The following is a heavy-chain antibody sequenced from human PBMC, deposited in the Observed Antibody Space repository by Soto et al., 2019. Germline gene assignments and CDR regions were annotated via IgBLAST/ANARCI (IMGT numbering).Heavy chain of an antibody. Sequence: EVQLVESGGGLVQPGGSLRLSCAASGFIFDTYWMGWVRQAPGKGLEWVAYIKQEGSEKYYVDSVKGRFTISRDNAKNSLELQVNSLRAGDAAVYYCASGHPLFSSGNCHWGYWGQGTLVTVSS. CDR2: IKQEGSEK. CDR1: GFIFDTYW. D-gene: IGHD1-26*01. CDR3: ASGHPLFSSGNCHWGY. J-gene: IGHJ4*02. V-gene: IGHV3-7*01.